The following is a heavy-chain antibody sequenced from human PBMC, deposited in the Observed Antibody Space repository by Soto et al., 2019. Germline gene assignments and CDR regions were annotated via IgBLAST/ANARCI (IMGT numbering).Heavy chain of an antibody. J-gene: IGHJ5*02. CDR1: GFTFSSYS. V-gene: IGHV3-21*01. D-gene: IGHD1-26*01. Sequence: EVQLVESGGGLVKPGGSLRLSCAASGFTFSSYSMNWVRQAPGKGLEWVSSISSSSSYIYDADSVKGRFTISRDNAKNSLYLPRNSLRAEDTAVYYCASGGATNNNWFDPWGQGTLVTVSS. CDR2: ISSSSSYI. CDR3: ASGGATNNNWFDP.